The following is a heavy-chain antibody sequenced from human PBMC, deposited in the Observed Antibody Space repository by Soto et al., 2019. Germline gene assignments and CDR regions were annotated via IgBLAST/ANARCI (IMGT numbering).Heavy chain of an antibody. CDR3: ATIVGDNDY. D-gene: IGHD1-26*01. V-gene: IGHV4-4*07. CDR1: GGSIYTYS. J-gene: IGHJ4*02. CDR2: IYSSGSA. Sequence: SETLSLTCTVPGGSIYTYSWTWLRQPAGKGLEWIGHIYSSGSANYNPSLKSRVSMSVDTSKNQFSLKLNSVTAADTAVYYSATIVGDNDYWGQGALVTVS.